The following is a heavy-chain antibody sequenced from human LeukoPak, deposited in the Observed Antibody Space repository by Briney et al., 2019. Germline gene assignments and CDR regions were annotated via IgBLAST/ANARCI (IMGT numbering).Heavy chain of an antibody. CDR3: AKEGSLIVPAAIPYFDY. V-gene: IGHV3-23*01. Sequence: PGGSLRLSCAASGFTFSSYAMSWVRQAPGKGLEWVSAISGSGGSTYYADSVKGRFTTSRDNSKNTLYLQMNSLRAEDTAVYYCAKEGSLIVPAAIPYFDYWGQGTLVTVSS. CDR1: GFTFSSYA. D-gene: IGHD2-2*01. CDR2: ISGSGGST. J-gene: IGHJ4*02.